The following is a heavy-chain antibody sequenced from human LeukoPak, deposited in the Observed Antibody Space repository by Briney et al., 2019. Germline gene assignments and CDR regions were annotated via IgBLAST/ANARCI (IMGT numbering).Heavy chain of an antibody. Sequence: ASVRVSCKASGYTFTGYYMHWVRQAPGQGLEWMGWINPNSGDTNYAQKFQGRVTMTRDTSISTAYMELSRLRSDDTAVYYCARVPRNRWELLSYWGQGTLVTVSS. D-gene: IGHD1-26*01. CDR3: ARVPRNRWELLSY. J-gene: IGHJ4*02. CDR1: GYTFTGYY. V-gene: IGHV1-2*02. CDR2: INPNSGDT.